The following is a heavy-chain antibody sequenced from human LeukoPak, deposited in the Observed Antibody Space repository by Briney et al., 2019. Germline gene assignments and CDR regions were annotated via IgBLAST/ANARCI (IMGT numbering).Heavy chain of an antibody. CDR2: IYSGGNT. CDR1: GFTVSSNY. Sequence: GGSLRLSCAASGFTVSSNYMSWVRQAPGKGLEWVSVIYSGGNTNCADSVKGRFTISRDNSKNTLYLQMNSLRVEDTAVYYCARDMGFGDLMGYWGQGTLVTVSS. J-gene: IGHJ4*02. D-gene: IGHD3-10*01. CDR3: ARDMGFGDLMGY. V-gene: IGHV3-53*01.